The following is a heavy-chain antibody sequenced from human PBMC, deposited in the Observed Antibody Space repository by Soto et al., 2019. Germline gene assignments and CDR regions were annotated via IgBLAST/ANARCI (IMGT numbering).Heavy chain of an antibody. D-gene: IGHD3-22*01. V-gene: IGHV4-34*01. CDR3: ARDGTLYDSRAYYYLY. CDR2: INHSGST. J-gene: IGHJ4*02. CDR1: GGSFSGYY. Sequence: QVQLQQWGAGLLKPSETLSLTCAVYGGSFSGYYWSWIRQPPGKGLEWIGEINHSGSTNYNPSLKSRVTISVDTSKNQFSLKLSSLRSEDTAMYFCARDGTLYDSRAYYYLYWGQGTLVTVSS.